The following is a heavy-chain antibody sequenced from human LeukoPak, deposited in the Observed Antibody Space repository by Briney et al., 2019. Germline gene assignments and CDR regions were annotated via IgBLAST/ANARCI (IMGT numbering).Heavy chain of an antibody. CDR3: ARGKDEYYSSGSYSYFDY. CDR2: ISSSGSTI. V-gene: IGHV3-48*03. CDR1: GFTFSSYE. D-gene: IGHD3-10*01. Sequence: PGGSLRLSCAASGFTFSSYEMNWVRQAPGKGVEWVSYISSSGSTIYYADSVKGRFAISRDNAKNSLYLQMNSLRAEDTAVYYCARGKDEYYSSGSYSYFDYWGQGTLVTVSS. J-gene: IGHJ4*02.